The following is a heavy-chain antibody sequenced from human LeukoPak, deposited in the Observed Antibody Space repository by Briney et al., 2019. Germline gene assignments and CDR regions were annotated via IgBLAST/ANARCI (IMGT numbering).Heavy chain of an antibody. D-gene: IGHD6-19*01. V-gene: IGHV4-59*08. CDR3: ARGHSSGWYYLDY. CDR1: GGSISSYY. Sequence: PSETLSLTCTVSGGSISSYYWSWIRQPPGKGLEWIGYIYYSGSTNYNPSLKSRVTISVDTSKNRFSLKLSSVTAADTAVYYCARGHSSGWYYLDYWGQGTLVTVSS. J-gene: IGHJ4*02. CDR2: IYYSGST.